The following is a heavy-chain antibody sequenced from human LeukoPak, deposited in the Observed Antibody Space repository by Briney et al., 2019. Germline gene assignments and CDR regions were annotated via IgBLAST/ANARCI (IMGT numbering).Heavy chain of an antibody. V-gene: IGHV5-51*01. CDR3: ARQREGATGMDHFDY. CDR2: IYPGDSDT. J-gene: IGHJ4*02. D-gene: IGHD1-26*01. CDR1: GYSFTTYW. Sequence: GESLKISCKGSGYSFTTYWIGWVRQMPGKGLEWMGIIYPGDSDTRYSPSFRGQVTMSADKSINTAYLQWSSLKASDSAMYYCARQREGATGMDHFDYWGQGTLVTVSS.